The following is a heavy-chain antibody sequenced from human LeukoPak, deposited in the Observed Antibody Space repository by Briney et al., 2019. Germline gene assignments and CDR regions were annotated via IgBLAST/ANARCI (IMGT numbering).Heavy chain of an antibody. CDR3: ARAAYSGSYHSDY. V-gene: IGHV4-59*01. D-gene: IGHD1-26*01. J-gene: IGHJ4*02. CDR1: GGSISSYY. CDR2: IYYSGST. Sequence: SETLSLTCTVSGGSISSYYWSWIRQPPGKGLEWIGYIYYSGSTNYNPSLKSRVTISVDTSKNQFSLKLSSVTAADTAVYYCARAAYSGSYHSDYWGQGTLVTVSS.